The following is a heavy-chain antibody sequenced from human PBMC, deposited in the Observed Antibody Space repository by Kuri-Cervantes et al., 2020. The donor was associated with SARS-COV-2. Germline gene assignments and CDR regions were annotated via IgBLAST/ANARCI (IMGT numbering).Heavy chain of an antibody. CDR3: ARQQGDYVWGSYRPDGDFDY. D-gene: IGHD3-16*02. Sequence: ASVKVSCKASGYTFTSYGISWVRQAPGQGLEWMGWISAYNGNTNYAQKLQGRVTMTTDTSTSTAYMELRSLRSDDTAVYYCARQQGDYVWGSYRPDGDFDYWGQGTLVTVSS. CDR1: GYTFTSYG. CDR2: ISAYNGNT. V-gene: IGHV1-18*01. J-gene: IGHJ4*02.